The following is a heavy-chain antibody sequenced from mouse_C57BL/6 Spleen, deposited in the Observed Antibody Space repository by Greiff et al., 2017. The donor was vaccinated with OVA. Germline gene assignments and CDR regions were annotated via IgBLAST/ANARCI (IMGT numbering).Heavy chain of an antibody. CDR1: GYSITSGYY. Sequence: EVQRVESGPGLVKPSQSLSLTCSVTGYSITSGYYWNWIRQFPGNKLEWMGYISYDGSNNYNPSLKNRISLTRDTSKNQFFLKLNSVTTEDTATYSCARDPLMVTTSRGFAYWGQGTLVTVSA. D-gene: IGHD2-2*01. J-gene: IGHJ3*01. V-gene: IGHV3-6*01. CDR2: ISYDGSN. CDR3: ARDPLMVTTSRGFAY.